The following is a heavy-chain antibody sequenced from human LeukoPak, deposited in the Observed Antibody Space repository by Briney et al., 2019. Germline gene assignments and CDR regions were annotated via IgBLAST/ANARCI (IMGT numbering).Heavy chain of an antibody. CDR3: ARGPPGWYFDL. CDR2: IYHSGST. J-gene: IGHJ2*01. V-gene: IGHV4-30-2*01. CDR1: GGSISSGGYY. Sequence: SETLSLTCTVSGGSISSGGYYWSWIRQPPGKGLEWIGYIYHSGSTYYNPSLKSRVTISVDRSKNQFSLKLSSVTAADTAVYYCARGPPGWYFDLWGRGTLVTVSS.